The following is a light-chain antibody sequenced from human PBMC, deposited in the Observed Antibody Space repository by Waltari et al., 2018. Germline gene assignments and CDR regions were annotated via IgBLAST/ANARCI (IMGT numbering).Light chain of an antibody. CDR2: GAS. Sequence: ETVMTQSPATLSVSPGERATISCRASRIVRSNLAWYQQKPGQPPRLLIYGASTRASGVPARFSGSGSGTEFTLTISSLQSEDSAVYYCQQYDYPGLTFGGGTKVEIK. CDR1: RIVRSN. V-gene: IGKV3-15*01. J-gene: IGKJ4*01. CDR3: QQYDYPGLT.